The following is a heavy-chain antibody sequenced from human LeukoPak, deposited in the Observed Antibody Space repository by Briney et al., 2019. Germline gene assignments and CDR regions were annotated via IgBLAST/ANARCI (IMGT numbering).Heavy chain of an antibody. Sequence: SETLSLTCTVSGGSISSYYWSWIRQPPGKRLEWIGYIYYSGSTNYNPSLKSRVTISVDTSKNQFSLKLSSVTAADTVVYYCASTRGSGRFDYYWGQGTLVTVSS. CDR1: GGSISSYY. D-gene: IGHD1-26*01. J-gene: IGHJ4*02. CDR3: ASTRGSGRFDYY. V-gene: IGHV4-59*01. CDR2: IYYSGST.